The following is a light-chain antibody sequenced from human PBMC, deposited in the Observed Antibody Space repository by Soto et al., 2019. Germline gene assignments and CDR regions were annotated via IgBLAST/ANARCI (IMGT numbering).Light chain of an antibody. CDR1: ESVRERF. CDR2: HAS. J-gene: IGKJ2*01. Sequence: EIVLTQSPGTLSLSPGERATLSCRASESVRERFLAWYQQKPGQAPRLLIYHASSVTTGNPERFSGSGSGTDFTLDTSRLEPEDFAVYCCQQYDTSPYTFGQGTKLEIK. V-gene: IGKV3-20*01. CDR3: QQYDTSPYT.